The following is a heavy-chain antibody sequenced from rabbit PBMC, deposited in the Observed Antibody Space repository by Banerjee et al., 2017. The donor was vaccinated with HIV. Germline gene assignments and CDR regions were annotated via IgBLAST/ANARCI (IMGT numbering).Heavy chain of an antibody. Sequence: QSLEESGGGLVKPGGTLTLTCKASGIDLSSYDYMCWVRQAPGKGLEWIACIYAGSTDNTYSASWAKGRFTVSKTSSTTVTLQMTSLTAADTATYFCASSIGYAFKLWGPGTL. CDR3: ASSIGYAFKL. CDR1: GIDLSSYDY. J-gene: IGHJ4*01. D-gene: IGHD6-1*01. CDR2: IYAGSTDNT. V-gene: IGHV1S40*01.